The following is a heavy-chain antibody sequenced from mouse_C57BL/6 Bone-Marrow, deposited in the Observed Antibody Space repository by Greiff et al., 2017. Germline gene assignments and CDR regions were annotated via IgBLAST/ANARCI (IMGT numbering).Heavy chain of an antibody. J-gene: IGHJ1*03. CDR1: GYTFTSYW. Sequence: VQLQQPGAELVRPGTSVKLSCKASGYTFTSYWMHWVKQRPGQGLEWIGVIDPSDSYTNYNQKFKGKATLTVDTSSSTAYMQLSSLTSEDSAVYYCARGDGFYWDFDVWGTGTTVTVSS. CDR2: IDPSDSYT. V-gene: IGHV1-59*01. CDR3: ARGDGFYWDFDV. D-gene: IGHD2-3*01.